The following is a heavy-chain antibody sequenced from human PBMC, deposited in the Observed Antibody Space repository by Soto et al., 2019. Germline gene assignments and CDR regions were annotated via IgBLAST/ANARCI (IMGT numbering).Heavy chain of an antibody. CDR3: ASRTPSGYGKEDAFDI. CDR1: GGTFSSDT. D-gene: IGHD5-12*01. J-gene: IGHJ3*02. CDR2: IIPILGIA. V-gene: IGHV1-69*02. Sequence: GASVTVSCKGSGGTFSSDTIGWVRQAPGQGLEWMGRIIPILGIANYAQKFQGRVTITADKSTSTAYMELSSLRSEDTAVYYCASRTPSGYGKEDAFDIWGQGTMVTVSS.